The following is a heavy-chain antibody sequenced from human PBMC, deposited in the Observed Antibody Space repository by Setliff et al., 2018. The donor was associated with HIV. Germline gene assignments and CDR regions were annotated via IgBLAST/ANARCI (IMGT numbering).Heavy chain of an antibody. CDR1: GGSISSTTYW. J-gene: IGHJ3*02. CDR2: IYYNGNT. Sequence: NPSETLSLTCTVSGGSISSTTYWWGWIRQPPGKGLEWIGTIYYNGNTFYDPSLKSRVTISIDMSKNQFSLKLTSVAAADTAVYYCAKRPGYGYPFHIWGQGTMVTVS. V-gene: IGHV4-39*01. CDR3: AKRPGYGYPFHI. D-gene: IGHD5-18*01.